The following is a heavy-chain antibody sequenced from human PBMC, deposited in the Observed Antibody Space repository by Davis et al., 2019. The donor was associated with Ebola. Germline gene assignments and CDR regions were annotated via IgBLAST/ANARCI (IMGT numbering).Heavy chain of an antibody. V-gene: IGHV4-4*07. CDR2: LFSSGTA. Sequence: PSETLSLTCTVSGDSIKGFYWSWIRQPAGKGLEWIGRLFSSGTAYYNPSLKSRATMSVDTSQSQFSLTLTSVTAADTAVYYCARAAEGWELYLKYWGQGILVTVSS. D-gene: IGHD3-3*01. CDR1: GDSIKGFY. J-gene: IGHJ4*02. CDR3: ARAAEGWELYLKY.